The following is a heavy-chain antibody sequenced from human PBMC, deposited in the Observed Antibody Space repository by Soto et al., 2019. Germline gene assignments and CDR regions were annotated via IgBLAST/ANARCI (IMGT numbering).Heavy chain of an antibody. Sequence: ASVHVSCKASGYTFTSSAMHWVSQAPGQGLEWMGIIYPSGGRTNYQQKFQGRVTMTSDTSASTVYMELSSLGSEDTAWYYCARGLAAGDYWGQGTLVTVSS. J-gene: IGHJ4*02. V-gene: IGHV1-46*01. D-gene: IGHD6-13*01. CDR2: IYPSGGRT. CDR3: ARGLAAGDY. CDR1: GYTFTSSA.